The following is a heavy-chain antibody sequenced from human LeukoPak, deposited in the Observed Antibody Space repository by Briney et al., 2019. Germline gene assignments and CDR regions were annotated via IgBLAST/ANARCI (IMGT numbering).Heavy chain of an antibody. CDR3: ARSQIRFGGSYYFDY. D-gene: IGHD3-10*01. J-gene: IGHJ4*02. Sequence: GGSLRLSCAASGFTFSTFAMIWVRQPPGKGLEWVSSIFPSSDEIHYADSVKGRFTISRDNSKNTLYLQMNSLRAEDTAVYYCARSQIRFGGSYYFDYWGQGTLVTVSS. CDR1: GFTFSTFA. V-gene: IGHV3-23*01. CDR2: IFPSSDEI.